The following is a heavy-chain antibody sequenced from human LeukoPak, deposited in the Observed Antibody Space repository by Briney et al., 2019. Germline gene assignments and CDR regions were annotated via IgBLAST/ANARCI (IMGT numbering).Heavy chain of an antibody. CDR1: GYTLTELS. CDR3: ARGSTYDFWSGYSHNWFDP. CDR2: FDPEDGET. V-gene: IGHV1-24*01. D-gene: IGHD3-3*01. J-gene: IGHJ5*02. Sequence: ASVKVSCKVSGYTLTELSMHWVRQAPGKGLEWMGGFDPEDGETIYAQKFQGRVTMTEDTSTDTAYMELSSLRSEDTAVYYCARGSTYDFWSGYSHNWFDPWGQGTLVTVSS.